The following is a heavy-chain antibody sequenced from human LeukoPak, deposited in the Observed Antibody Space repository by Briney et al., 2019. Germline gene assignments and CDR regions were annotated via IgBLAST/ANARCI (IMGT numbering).Heavy chain of an antibody. D-gene: IGHD2-21*02. V-gene: IGHV7-4-1*02. CDR1: GYTFITYS. CDR2: INTNTGNP. J-gene: IGHJ6*02. Sequence: ASVKVSCKASGYTFITYSMNWVRQAPGQGLEWMGWINTNTGNPTYAQGFTGRFVFSLDTSVSTAYLQISSLKAEDTAVYYCARVDCGGDCSVYYYYSGMDAWGQGTTVTVSS. CDR3: ARVDCGGDCSVYYYYSGMDA.